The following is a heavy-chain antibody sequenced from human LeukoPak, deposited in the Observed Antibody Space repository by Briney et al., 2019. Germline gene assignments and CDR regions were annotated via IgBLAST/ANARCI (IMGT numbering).Heavy chain of an antibody. CDR1: GFTFSNYA. CDR2: ISSDGSNK. CDR3: ARDGPAAGLYFDY. Sequence: GGSLRLSCAASGFTFSNYAMHWVRQAPGKGLEWVTVISSDGSNKYYADSVKGRFTISRDNSKNTLYVQMNSLRAEDTAVYYCARDGPAAGLYFDYWGQGTLVTVSS. J-gene: IGHJ4*02. V-gene: IGHV3-30*04. D-gene: IGHD6-13*01.